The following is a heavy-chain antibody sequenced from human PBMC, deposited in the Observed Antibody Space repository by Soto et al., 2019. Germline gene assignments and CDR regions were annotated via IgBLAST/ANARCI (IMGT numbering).Heavy chain of an antibody. CDR3: RRSSRYSTDV. CDR2: IYCTGNT. Sequence: SETLSLTCTVSGGSISTYYWSWIRQPPGKGLEWIGCIYCTGNTNYNPSLNSQVTISVDTSKNQFSLNVISVTAADTAVYYCRRSSRYSTDVWGQGTTVTVSS. CDR1: GGSISTYY. J-gene: IGHJ6*02. V-gene: IGHV4-59*08. D-gene: IGHD6-13*01.